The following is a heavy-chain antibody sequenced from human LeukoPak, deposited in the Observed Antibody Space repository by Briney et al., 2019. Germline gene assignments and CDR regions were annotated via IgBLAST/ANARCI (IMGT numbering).Heavy chain of an antibody. V-gene: IGHV4-59*08. CDR3: ARPYYYDSRIDP. D-gene: IGHD3-22*01. Sequence: SETLSLTCTVSGGSISSYYWSWIRQPPGKGLEWIGYIYYSGSTNYNPSLKGRVTISVDTSKNQFSLKLSSVTAADTAVYYCARPYYYDSRIDPWGQGILVTVSS. CDR2: IYYSGST. J-gene: IGHJ5*02. CDR1: GGSISSYY.